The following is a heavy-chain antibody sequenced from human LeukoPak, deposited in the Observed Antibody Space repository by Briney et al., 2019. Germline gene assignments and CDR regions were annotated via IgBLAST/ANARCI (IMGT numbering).Heavy chain of an antibody. Sequence: MTSETLSLTCTVSGYSISSGYYWGWIRQPPGKGLEWIGSIYHSGSTYYNPSLKSRVTISVDTSKNQFSLKLSSVTAADTAVYYCARDSSYYGSGSSSLDYWGQGTLVTVSS. CDR1: GYSISSGYY. J-gene: IGHJ4*02. V-gene: IGHV4-38-2*02. CDR2: IYHSGST. D-gene: IGHD3-10*01. CDR3: ARDSSYYGSGSSSLDY.